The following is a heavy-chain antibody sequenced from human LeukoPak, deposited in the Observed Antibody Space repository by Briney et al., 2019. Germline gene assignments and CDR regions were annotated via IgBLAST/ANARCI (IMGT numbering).Heavy chain of an antibody. CDR1: GGTFTSYA. D-gene: IGHD2-2*02. CDR3: ARDGCSSTSCYTSWFDP. J-gene: IGHJ5*02. CDR2: IIPIFGTA. Sequence: SVKVSCKASGGTFTSYAISWVRPAPGQGLEWMGGIIPIFGTANYAQKFQGRVTITADESTSTAYMELSSLRSEDTAVYYCARDGCSSTSCYTSWFDPWGQGTLVTVSS. V-gene: IGHV1-69*01.